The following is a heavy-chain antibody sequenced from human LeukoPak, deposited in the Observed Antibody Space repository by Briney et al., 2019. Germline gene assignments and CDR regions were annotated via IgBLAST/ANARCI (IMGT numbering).Heavy chain of an antibody. CDR1: GFTFSSYA. Sequence: GGSLRLSCVASGFTFSSYAMSWVRQAPGKGLEWVSAISGSGGSTYYADSVKGRFTISRDNSKNTLYLQMNSLRAEDTAVYYCAKDGEGITMIVVALYFDYWGQGTLVTVSS. D-gene: IGHD3-22*01. CDR3: AKDGEGITMIVVALYFDY. V-gene: IGHV3-23*01. CDR2: ISGSGGST. J-gene: IGHJ4*02.